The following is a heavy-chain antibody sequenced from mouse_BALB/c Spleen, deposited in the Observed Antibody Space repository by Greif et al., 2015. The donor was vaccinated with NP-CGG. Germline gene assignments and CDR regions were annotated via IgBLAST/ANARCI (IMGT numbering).Heavy chain of an antibody. CDR1: GYTFTSYW. CDR2: IFPGTGTT. CDR3: ARSGYVFDY. V-gene: IGHV1S132*01. J-gene: IGHJ2*01. Sequence: VQLQQSGAELVKPGASVKLSCKTSGYTFTSYWIQWVKQRPGQGLGWIGEIFPGTGTTYYNEKFKGKATLTIDTSSSTAYMQLSSLTSEDSAVYFCARSGYVFDYWGQGTTLTVSS. D-gene: IGHD3-1*01.